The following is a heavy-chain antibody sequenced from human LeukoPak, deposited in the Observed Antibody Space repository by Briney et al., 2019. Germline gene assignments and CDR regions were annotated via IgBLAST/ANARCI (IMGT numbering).Heavy chain of an antibody. D-gene: IGHD3-22*01. CDR1: GFTFSDYY. CDR2: ISSSGNTI. J-gene: IGHJ4*02. V-gene: IGHV3-11*04. Sequence: GGSLRLSCAASGFTFSDYYMSWIRQAPGKGLEWVSYISSSGNTIYYADSVKGRFTISRDNAKNSLYLQMNSLRAEDTAVYYCAKISGYYPFDYWGQGTLVTVSS. CDR3: AKISGYYPFDY.